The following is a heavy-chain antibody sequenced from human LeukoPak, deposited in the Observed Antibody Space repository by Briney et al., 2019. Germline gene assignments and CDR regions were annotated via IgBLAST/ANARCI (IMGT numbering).Heavy chain of an antibody. CDR2: INHSGST. CDR1: GGSFMGYY. D-gene: IGHD3-3*01. CDR3: ARGLYYDFWSGPHLGWFDP. V-gene: IGHV4-34*01. J-gene: IGHJ5*02. Sequence: SETLSLTCAVYGGSFMGYYWSGIRQPPGKGREGIGEINHSGSTNYNPSLKSRVTISVDTSKNQFSLKLSSVTAADTAVYYCARGLYYDFWSGPHLGWFDPWGQGTLVTVSS.